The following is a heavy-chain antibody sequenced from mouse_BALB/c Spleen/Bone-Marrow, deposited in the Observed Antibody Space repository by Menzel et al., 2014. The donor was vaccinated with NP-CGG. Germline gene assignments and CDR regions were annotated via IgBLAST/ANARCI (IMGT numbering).Heavy chain of an antibody. Sequence: DVKLVESGGGLVQPGDSLRLSCATSGFTFSDFYMEWVRQPPGKRLEWIATSRNRAKYYTTEYSAPVKGRFIVSRDTSQSVLYLQVNALRAEDTAIYYCARDVGYGNYFVYWGQGTLVTVSA. CDR1: GFTFSDFY. V-gene: IGHV7-1*02. CDR3: ARDVGYGNYFVY. J-gene: IGHJ3*01. D-gene: IGHD2-10*02. CDR2: SRNRAKYYTT.